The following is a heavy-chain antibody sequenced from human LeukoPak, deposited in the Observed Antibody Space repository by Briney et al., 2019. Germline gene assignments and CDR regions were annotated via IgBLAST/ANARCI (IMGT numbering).Heavy chain of an antibody. J-gene: IGHJ4*02. Sequence: SETLSLTCTFSGDSISSYYWSWIRQPPGKGLEWIGYVHYSGSTDYNPSLKSRVTISVDTSKNQFSLKLSSVTAADTAVYYCARASSGTYYYFDYWGQGTLVTVSS. CDR3: ARASSGTYYYFDY. CDR1: GDSISSYY. V-gene: IGHV4-59*12. CDR2: VHYSGST. D-gene: IGHD1-26*01.